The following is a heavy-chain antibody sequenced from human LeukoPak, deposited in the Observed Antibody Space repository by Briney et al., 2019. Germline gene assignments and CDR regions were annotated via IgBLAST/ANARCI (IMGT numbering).Heavy chain of an antibody. CDR2: IWYDGSIK. CDR1: GFIFSSYG. Sequence: GGSLRLSCAASGFIFSSYGMHWVRQAPGKGLEWVAIIWYDGSIKFYADSVKGHFTISRDNSKNTLYLQMNSLRAEDTAIYYCAKDLIAYSYGYAGRSNFDYWGQGTLVTVSS. V-gene: IGHV3-33*06. J-gene: IGHJ4*02. D-gene: IGHD5-18*01. CDR3: AKDLIAYSYGYAGRSNFDY.